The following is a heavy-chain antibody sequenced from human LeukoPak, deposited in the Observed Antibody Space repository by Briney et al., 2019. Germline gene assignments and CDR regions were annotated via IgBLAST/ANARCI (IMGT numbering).Heavy chain of an antibody. CDR1: GFIFTDYW. CDR3: ARDFLYYPEAAFDI. V-gene: IGHV3-74*03. Sequence: PGGSLRLSCAASGFIFTDYWMHWVRQAPGKELVWVARIRGDGRATTYADSVKGRFTISRDNAKNSLYLQMNSLRAEDTAVYYCARDFLYYPEAAFDIWGQGTMVTVSS. D-gene: IGHD3-10*01. CDR2: IRGDGRAT. J-gene: IGHJ3*02.